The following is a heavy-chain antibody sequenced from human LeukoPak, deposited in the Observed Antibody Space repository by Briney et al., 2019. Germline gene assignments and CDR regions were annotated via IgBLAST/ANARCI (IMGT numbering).Heavy chain of an antibody. V-gene: IGHV5-51*01. Sequence: KGGESLKISCKGSGYSFTSYWIGWVRQMPGKGLEWLGIIYPRDSDTRYSPSFQGQVTISADKSISTAYLQWNSLKASDTAIYYCARLSEHEFGDYGFPDYWGQGTLVTVSS. CDR2: IYPRDSDT. J-gene: IGHJ4*02. D-gene: IGHD4-17*01. CDR1: GYSFTSYW. CDR3: ARLSEHEFGDYGFPDY.